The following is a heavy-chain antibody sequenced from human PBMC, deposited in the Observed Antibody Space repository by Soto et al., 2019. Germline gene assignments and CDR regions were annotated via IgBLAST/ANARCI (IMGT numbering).Heavy chain of an antibody. CDR1: GGSFSGYY. Sequence: TSETLSLTCAVYGGSFSGYYWSWIRQPPGKGLEWIGEINHSGSTNYNPSLKSRVTISVDTSKNQFSLKLSSVTAADTAVYYCASSWGDLSNRYCSGASCYPSFAYWGQGTLVTVSS. J-gene: IGHJ4*02. CDR2: INHSGST. D-gene: IGHD2-15*01. V-gene: IGHV4-34*01. CDR3: ASSWGDLSNRYCSGASCYPSFAY.